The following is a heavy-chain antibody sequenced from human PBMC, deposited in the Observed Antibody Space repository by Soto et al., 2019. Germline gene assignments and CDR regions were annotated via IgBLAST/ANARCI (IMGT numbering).Heavy chain of an antibody. CDR2: IIPILGIA. V-gene: IGHV1-69*02. D-gene: IGHD3-16*01. J-gene: IGHJ6*03. Sequence: ASVKGSCKASGGTFSSYTISWVRQAPGQGLEWMGRIIPILGIANYAQKFQGRVTITADKSTSTAYMELSSLRSEDTAVYYCARGGSRNDYIWGSYHMDVWGKGTTVTVSS. CDR3: ARGGSRNDYIWGSYHMDV. CDR1: GGTFSSYT.